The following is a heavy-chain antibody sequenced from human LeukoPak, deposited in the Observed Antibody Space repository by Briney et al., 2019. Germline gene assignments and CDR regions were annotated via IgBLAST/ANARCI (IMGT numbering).Heavy chain of an antibody. CDR1: GFTFSSYA. V-gene: IGHV3-23*01. D-gene: IGHD3-10*01. Sequence: AGGSLRLSCAASGFTFSSYAMSWVRQAPGKGMEWVSAISGSGVSTYYADSVKGRFTISRDNSKNTLYLQMNSLRAEATAVYYCAKAQTYVSGSYPFGYWGQGTLVTVSS. CDR3: AKAQTYVSGSYPFGY. CDR2: ISGSGVST. J-gene: IGHJ4*02.